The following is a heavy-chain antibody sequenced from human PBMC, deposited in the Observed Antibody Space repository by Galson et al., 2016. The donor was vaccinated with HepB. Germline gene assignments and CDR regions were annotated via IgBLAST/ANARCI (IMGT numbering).Heavy chain of an antibody. J-gene: IGHJ5*02. CDR3: ASNAVP. CDR2: ISYDGTNK. D-gene: IGHD2-2*01. Sequence: APGKGLEWVAFISYDGTNKQYADSVKGRFTISRDESKNTLFLQMNSLRVEDTAVYYCASNAVPWGQGTLVTVSS. V-gene: IGHV3-30*04.